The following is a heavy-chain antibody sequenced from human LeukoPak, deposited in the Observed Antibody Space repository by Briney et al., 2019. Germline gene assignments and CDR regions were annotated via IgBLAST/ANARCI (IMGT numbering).Heavy chain of an antibody. CDR1: GGTFSSYA. Sequence: GAXVKVSCKASGGTFSSYAISWVRQAPGQGLEWMGGIIPIFGTANYAQKFQGRVTITADKSTSTAYMELSSLRSEDTAVYYCARGVEMATIFPYWGQGTLVTVSS. V-gene: IGHV1-69*06. J-gene: IGHJ4*02. D-gene: IGHD5-24*01. CDR2: IIPIFGTA. CDR3: ARGVEMATIFPY.